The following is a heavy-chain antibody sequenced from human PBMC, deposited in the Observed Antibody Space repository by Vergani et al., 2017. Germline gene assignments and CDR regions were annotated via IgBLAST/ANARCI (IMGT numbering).Heavy chain of an antibody. Sequence: QVQLVQSGAEVKKPGASVKVSCKASGYTFTGYYMHWVRQAPGQGLEWMGWINPNSGGTNYAQKFQGWVTMTRDTSISPAYMELSRLRSDATAVYYCARVSHYYDSSGYTFDPWGQGTLVTVSS. CDR1: GYTFTGYY. CDR2: INPNSGGT. V-gene: IGHV1-2*04. CDR3: ARVSHYYDSSGYTFDP. D-gene: IGHD3-22*01. J-gene: IGHJ5*02.